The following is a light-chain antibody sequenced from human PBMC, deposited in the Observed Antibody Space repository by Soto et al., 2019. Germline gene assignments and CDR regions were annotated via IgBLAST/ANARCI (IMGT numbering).Light chain of an antibody. CDR1: LPISTY. CDR2: AAS. V-gene: IGKV1-27*01. CDR3: QKYNSAPRT. Sequence: DIQLTQSPSSLSASVGDRVTITCLASLPISTYLAWYQQKPGKIPNLLIYAASTLQAGVPSRFSRSGSGTDFTLTISSLQPEDVAAYYCQKYNSAPRTVGVGTKVEIK. J-gene: IGKJ4*01.